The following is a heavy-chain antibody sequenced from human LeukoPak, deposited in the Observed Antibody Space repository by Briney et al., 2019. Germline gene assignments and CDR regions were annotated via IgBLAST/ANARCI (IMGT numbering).Heavy chain of an antibody. CDR2: ISSSSSYI. CDR3: ATADSSGYYSPDY. J-gene: IGHJ4*02. D-gene: IGHD3-22*01. V-gene: IGHV3-21*01. Sequence: GGSLRLSCAASGFTLSDHYMDWVRQAPGKGLEWVSSISSSSSYIYYADSVKGRFTISRDNAKNSLYLQMNSLRAEDTAVYYCATADSSGYYSPDYWGQGTLVTVSS. CDR1: GFTLSDHY.